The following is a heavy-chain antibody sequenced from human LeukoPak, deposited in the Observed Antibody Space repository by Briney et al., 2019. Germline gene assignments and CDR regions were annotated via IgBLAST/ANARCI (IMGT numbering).Heavy chain of an antibody. Sequence: GGSLRLSCAASGFNFKSYSMNWVRQAPGKGLVWVSFISSTSSDLLYADSVKGRFTVSRDNGKDSLYLQMNSLRAEDTAVYYCARAAGHYFDYWGQGSLVTVSS. V-gene: IGHV3-21*06. CDR1: GFNFKSYS. J-gene: IGHJ4*02. CDR3: ARAAGHYFDY. CDR2: ISSTSSDL. D-gene: IGHD3-10*01.